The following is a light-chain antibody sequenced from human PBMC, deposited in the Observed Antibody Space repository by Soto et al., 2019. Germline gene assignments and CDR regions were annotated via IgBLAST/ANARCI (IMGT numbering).Light chain of an antibody. V-gene: IGLV1-40*01. CDR2: GNS. CDR3: QSYDSSLSHV. CDR1: SSNIGAGYD. Sequence: QSVLTQPPSVSGAPGQRVTISCTGSSSNIGAGYDVHWYQQLPGTAPKLLIYGNSNRPSGVPDRFSGSKSGTSASLAITGLQAEDEADYYCQSYDSSLSHVFGTATKLTVL. J-gene: IGLJ1*01.